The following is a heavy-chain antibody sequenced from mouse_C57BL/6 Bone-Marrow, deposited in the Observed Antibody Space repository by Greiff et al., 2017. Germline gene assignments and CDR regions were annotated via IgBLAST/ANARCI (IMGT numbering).Heavy chain of an antibody. CDR3: AGGGEDYYVRAIDY. CDR2: IDPSDSYT. D-gene: IGHD1-1*01. Sequence: QVQLQQPGAELVRPGTSVKLSCTASGYSFTSYWMHWVKQRPGKGLEWIGVIDPSDSYTNYNQTFKGKATLTVDTSYSTAYVKLRSLTSDDSAFYYCAGGGEDYYVRAIDYWGQGTSVTVAS. V-gene: IGHV1-59*01. J-gene: IGHJ4*01. CDR1: GYSFTSYW.